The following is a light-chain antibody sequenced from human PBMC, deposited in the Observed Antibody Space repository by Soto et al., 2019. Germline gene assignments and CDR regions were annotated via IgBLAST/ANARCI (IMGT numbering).Light chain of an antibody. CDR3: QQRSNWPLT. V-gene: IGKV3-11*01. Sequence: EFVLTQSTGTLSLSPGARATLSCRASQTVRNNYLAWYQQKPGQAPRLLIYDASNRATGIPARFSGSGSGTDFTLTISSLEPEDFAVYYCQQRSNWPLTFGGGTKVDI. J-gene: IGKJ4*01. CDR2: DAS. CDR1: QTVRNNY.